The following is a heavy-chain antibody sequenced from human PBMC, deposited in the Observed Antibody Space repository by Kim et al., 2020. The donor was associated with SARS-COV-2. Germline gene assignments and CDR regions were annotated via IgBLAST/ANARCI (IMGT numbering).Heavy chain of an antibody. V-gene: IGHV3-23*01. CDR3: ATLVGSTESFDY. Sequence: TYHADPVKGRFPSARDKSKNTLYLQMDSLGAEDTALYYCATLVGSTESFDYWGQGTLVTVSS. D-gene: IGHD2-2*01. J-gene: IGHJ4*02. CDR2: T.